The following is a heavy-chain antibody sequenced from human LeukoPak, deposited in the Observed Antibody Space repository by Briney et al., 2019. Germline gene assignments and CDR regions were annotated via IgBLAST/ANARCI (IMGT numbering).Heavy chain of an antibody. V-gene: IGHV3-66*01. J-gene: IGHJ4*02. CDR1: GLTVSSNY. CDR3: ARGTWGSYYFDY. Sequence: GSRRLSCAASGLTVSSNYMSWVGQAPGKGLEWVSVIYSGGSTYYADSVKGRFTFSRDNSKNTLYLQMNSLRAEDTAVYYCARGTWGSYYFDYWGQGTLVTVSS. CDR2: IYSGGST. D-gene: IGHD7-27*01.